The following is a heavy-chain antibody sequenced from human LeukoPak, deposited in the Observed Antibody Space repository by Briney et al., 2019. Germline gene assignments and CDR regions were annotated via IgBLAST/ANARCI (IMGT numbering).Heavy chain of an antibody. CDR1: GYTLTELS. V-gene: IGHV1-24*01. Sequence: ASVKVSCKVSGYTLTELSMHWVRQAPGKGLEWMGGFDPEDGETIYAQKFQGRVTITADKSTSTAYMELSSLRSEDTAVYYCARGRYDFWSGSSAPRPNYMDVWGKGTTVTVSS. CDR3: ARGRYDFWSGSSAPRPNYMDV. CDR2: FDPEDGET. J-gene: IGHJ6*03. D-gene: IGHD3-3*01.